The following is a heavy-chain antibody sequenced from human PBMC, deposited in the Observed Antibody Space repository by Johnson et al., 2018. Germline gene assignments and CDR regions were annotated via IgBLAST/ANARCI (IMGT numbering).Heavy chain of an antibody. J-gene: IGHJ6*03. CDR1: GLSFSSYS. CDR2: ISYDGNTK. D-gene: IGHD5-18*01. CDR3: AKDSSYGPSYYYYYMDV. Sequence: QVQLVQSGGGLVQPGGSLRLSCEATGLSFSSYSLNWVRQAPGKGLEWVALISYDGNTKYYADSVKGRFTISRDNSKNTLYLQMNSLRAEDTAVYYCAKDSSYGPSYYYYYMDVWGKGTTVIVSS. V-gene: IGHV3-30*18.